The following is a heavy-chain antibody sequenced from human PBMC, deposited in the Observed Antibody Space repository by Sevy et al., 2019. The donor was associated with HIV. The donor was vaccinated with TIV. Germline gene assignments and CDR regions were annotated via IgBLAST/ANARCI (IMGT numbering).Heavy chain of an antibody. J-gene: IGHJ6*02. Sequence: GGSLRLSCTASGFSFSSYAMSWVRQAPGKGLEWVSTIIGSGVRTYSADSVKGRFTISRDNSKNTLYLQMTSLRAEDTAVYYCITRGYSYGNLSGKAMDVWGQGTTVTVSS. V-gene: IGHV3-23*01. CDR1: GFSFSSYA. CDR3: ITRGYSYGNLSGKAMDV. D-gene: IGHD5-18*01. CDR2: IIGSGVRT.